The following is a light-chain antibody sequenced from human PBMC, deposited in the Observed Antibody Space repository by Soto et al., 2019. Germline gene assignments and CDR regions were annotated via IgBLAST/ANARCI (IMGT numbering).Light chain of an antibody. J-gene: IGLJ3*02. CDR3: CSYAGSYTWV. Sequence: QSALTQPRSVPGSPGQSVTISCSGTGSDVGGYEYVSWYQQHPGEAPKLIIYDVIKRPSGVPDRFFGSKSGNTASLTISGLQAEDEADYYCCSYAGSYTWVFGGGTKVTVL. CDR2: DVI. V-gene: IGLV2-11*01. CDR1: GSDVGGYEY.